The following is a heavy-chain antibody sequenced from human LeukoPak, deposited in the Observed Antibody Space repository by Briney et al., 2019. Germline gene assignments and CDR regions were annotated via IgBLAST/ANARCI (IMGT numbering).Heavy chain of an antibody. J-gene: IGHJ3*02. CDR3: AVIAGPDAFDI. CDR1: GFTFSSYW. CDR2: IKQDGSEK. Sequence: GGSLRLSCAASGFTFSSYWMSWVRQAPGKGLEWVANIKQDGSEKYYVDSVKGRFTISRDNAKNSLYLQMISLRAEDTAVYYCAVIAGPDAFDIWGQGTMVTVSS. V-gene: IGHV3-7*01. D-gene: IGHD2/OR15-2a*01.